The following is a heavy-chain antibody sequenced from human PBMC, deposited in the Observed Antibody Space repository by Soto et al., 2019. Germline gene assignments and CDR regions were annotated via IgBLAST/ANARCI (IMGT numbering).Heavy chain of an antibody. Sequence: QVQLVESGGGVVQPGRSLRLSCAASGFTFSSYGMHWVRQAPGKGLEWVAVIWYDGSNKYYADSVKGRFTISRDNSKNTLYLQMNSLIAEDTAVYYCARGYYYDSSGYYDYWGQGTLVTVSS. J-gene: IGHJ4*02. V-gene: IGHV3-33*01. CDR1: GFTFSSYG. CDR2: IWYDGSNK. CDR3: ARGYYYDSSGYYDY. D-gene: IGHD3-22*01.